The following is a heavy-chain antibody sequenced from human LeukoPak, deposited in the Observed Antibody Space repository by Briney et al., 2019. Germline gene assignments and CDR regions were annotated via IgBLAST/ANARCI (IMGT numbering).Heavy chain of an antibody. J-gene: IGHJ4*02. V-gene: IGHV3-11*01. Sequence: GGSLRLSCAASGFTFSDYYMSWIRQAPGKGLEWVSYISSSGSTIYCADSVKGRFTISRDNAKNSLYLQMNSLRAEDTAVYYCARGPPYYDILTGYPDYWGQGTLVTVSS. CDR2: ISSSGSTI. D-gene: IGHD3-9*01. CDR3: ARGPPYYDILTGYPDY. CDR1: GFTFSDYY.